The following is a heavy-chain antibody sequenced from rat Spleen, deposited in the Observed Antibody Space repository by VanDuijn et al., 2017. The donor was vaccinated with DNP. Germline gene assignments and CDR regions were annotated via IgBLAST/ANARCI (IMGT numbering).Heavy chain of an antibody. CDR1: GFTFSSYW. Sequence: EVQLVESGGDLVQPGRSLKFSCVASGFTFSSYWMYWIRQAPGKGLEWVASITTSGDSTSSPDSVKGRFSVSRDDAQGNLYLQMDSLRSEDTATYFCTRGGTYYFDYWGQGTLVTVSS. V-gene: IGHV5-31*01. CDR3: TRGGTYYFDY. CDR2: ITTSGDST. D-gene: IGHD1-9*01. J-gene: IGHJ3*01.